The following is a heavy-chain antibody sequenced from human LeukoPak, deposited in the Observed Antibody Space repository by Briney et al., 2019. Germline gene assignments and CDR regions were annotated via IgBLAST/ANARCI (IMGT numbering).Heavy chain of an antibody. CDR3: ARWGRLYYCDSSGYSFDY. J-gene: IGHJ4*02. D-gene: IGHD3-22*01. V-gene: IGHV4-34*01. CDR1: GGSFSGYY. CDR2: INHSGST. Sequence: PSETLSLTCAVYGGSFSGYYWSWIRQPPGKGLEWIGEINHSGSTNYNPSLKSRVTISVDTSKNQFSLKLSSVTAADTAVYYCARWGRLYYCDSSGYSFDYWGQGTLVTVSS.